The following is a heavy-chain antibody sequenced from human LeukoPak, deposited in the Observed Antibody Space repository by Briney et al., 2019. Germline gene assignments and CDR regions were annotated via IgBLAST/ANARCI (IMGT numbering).Heavy chain of an antibody. CDR2: VDPSDSDT. CDR1: GYSFTNYW. CDR3: ARQTAMGRSGDY. D-gene: IGHD5-18*01. Sequence: GESLKISCKGSGYSFTNYWIGWMRQMPGKGLEWMGIVDPSDSDTRYTPSFQGQVTISADKSLSTAYLLWNSLQASDTAMYYCARQTAMGRSGDYWGQGTLVTVSS. J-gene: IGHJ4*02. V-gene: IGHV5-51*01.